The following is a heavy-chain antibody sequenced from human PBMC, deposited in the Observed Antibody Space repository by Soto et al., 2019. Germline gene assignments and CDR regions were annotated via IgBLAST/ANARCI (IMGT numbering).Heavy chain of an antibody. J-gene: IGHJ3*02. CDR1: GFTFSSYA. CDR2: ISSNGGST. Sequence: EVQLVESGGGLVQPGESLRLSCAASGFTFSSYAMHWVRQAPGKGLEYVSAISSNGGSTYYANSVKGRFTISRDNSKNTLYLQMGSLRAEDMAVYYCARGLGYAFDIWGQGTMVTVSS. D-gene: IGHD2-15*01. V-gene: IGHV3-64*01. CDR3: ARGLGYAFDI.